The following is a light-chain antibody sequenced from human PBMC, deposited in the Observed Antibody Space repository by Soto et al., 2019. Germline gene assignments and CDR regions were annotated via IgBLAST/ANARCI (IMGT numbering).Light chain of an antibody. V-gene: IGKV3-20*01. CDR2: GAS. CDR1: QSVSSSY. CDR3: QQYNNWPPWT. J-gene: IGKJ1*01. Sequence: EIVLTQSPGTLSLSPGERATLSCRASQSVSSSYLAWYQQKPGQAPRLLIYGASSRATGIPDRFSGSGSGIDFTLTISRLEPEDFAVYYCQQYNNWPPWTFGQGTKVDIK.